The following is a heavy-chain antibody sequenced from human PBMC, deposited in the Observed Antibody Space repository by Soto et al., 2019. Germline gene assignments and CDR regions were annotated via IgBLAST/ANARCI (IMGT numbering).Heavy chain of an antibody. Sequence: GGSLRLSCAASGFTFSNAWMSWVRQAPGKGLEWVGRIKSKTDGGTTDYAAPVKGRFTISRDDSKNTLYLQMNSLKTEDTAVYYCTTDEFLWFGELFRAPKEKWFDPWGQGTMVTVSS. CDR2: IKSKTDGGTT. D-gene: IGHD3-10*01. J-gene: IGHJ5*02. CDR1: GFTFSNAW. V-gene: IGHV3-15*01. CDR3: TTDEFLWFGELFRAPKEKWFDP.